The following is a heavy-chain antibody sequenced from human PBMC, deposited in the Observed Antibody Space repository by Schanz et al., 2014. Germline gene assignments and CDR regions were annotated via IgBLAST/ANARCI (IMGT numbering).Heavy chain of an antibody. V-gene: IGHV1-46*01. D-gene: IGHD6-13*01. CDR1: GYTFVSYS. CDR3: ARSGSSNWYFFDY. CDR2: INPSGGGT. Sequence: QVQLVQSGPEVKKPGASVKVSCKASGYTFVSYSMHWVRQAPGQGLEWMGIINPSGGGTSYALRFQDRVTVTRDTSRSTVYMELSSLRSEDTAVYYCARSGSSNWYFFDYWGQGTLVTVSS. J-gene: IGHJ4*02.